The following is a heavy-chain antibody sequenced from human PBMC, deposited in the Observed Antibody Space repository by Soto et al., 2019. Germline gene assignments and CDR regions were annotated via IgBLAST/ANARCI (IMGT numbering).Heavy chain of an antibody. J-gene: IGHJ4*02. CDR1: GGTFYTYA. V-gene: IGHV1-69*01. Sequence: QVHLVQSGAEVKRPGSSVRVSCRASGGTFYTYAFTWVRQAPGQGLEWMGGITPMIGTTKYAQKFHGRVTISAYESASTAYMELSNLRSEDTAVYYCARDVSVMTSVFGFWGQGTLITVS. CDR2: ITPMIGTT. CDR3: ARDVSVMTSVFGF. D-gene: IGHD3-10*01.